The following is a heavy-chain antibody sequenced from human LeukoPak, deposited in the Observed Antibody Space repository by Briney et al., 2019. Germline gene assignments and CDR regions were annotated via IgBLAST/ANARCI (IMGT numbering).Heavy chain of an antibody. CDR2: ITGSGGST. CDR1: GFTFSSCA. Sequence: GGSLRLSCAASGFTFSSCAMNRVRQAPGKGLEWVSAITGSGGSTYYADSVKGRFTISRDNSKNTLYLQMNSLRAEDTAVYYCAKAQVGAILHAFDIWGQGTMVTVSS. D-gene: IGHD1-26*01. CDR3: AKAQVGAILHAFDI. J-gene: IGHJ3*02. V-gene: IGHV3-23*01.